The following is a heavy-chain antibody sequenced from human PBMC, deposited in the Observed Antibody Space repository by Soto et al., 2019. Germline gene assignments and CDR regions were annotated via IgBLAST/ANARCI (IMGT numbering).Heavy chain of an antibody. J-gene: IGHJ6*02. D-gene: IGHD5-12*01. V-gene: IGHV3-33*01. Sequence: QVQLVESGGGLVQPGRSLRLSCAASGFTFSSYGMHWVRQAPGKGLEWVALVWYDGGNKYYADSVKGRFTISRDNSKNPLYLQMNSLRDEDTAVYYCVRAAGYSGNDYVYYYGMDVWGQGTTVTVSS. CDR2: VWYDGGNK. CDR1: GFTFSSYG. CDR3: VRAAGYSGNDYVYYYGMDV.